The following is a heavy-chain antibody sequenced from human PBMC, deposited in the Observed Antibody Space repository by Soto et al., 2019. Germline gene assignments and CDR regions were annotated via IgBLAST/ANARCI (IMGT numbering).Heavy chain of an antibody. Sequence: EVQLVESGGGLVQPGGSLRLSCAASGFTFSSYAMHWVRQAPGKGLEYVSAISSNGGSTDYANSVKGRFTSSRDNSKYTLYLQMGSLRAEDMAVYYCARGGRGYEFDYWGQGTLVTVSS. CDR3: ARGGRGYEFDY. CDR1: GFTFSSYA. D-gene: IGHD5-12*01. V-gene: IGHV3-64*01. J-gene: IGHJ4*02. CDR2: ISSNGGST.